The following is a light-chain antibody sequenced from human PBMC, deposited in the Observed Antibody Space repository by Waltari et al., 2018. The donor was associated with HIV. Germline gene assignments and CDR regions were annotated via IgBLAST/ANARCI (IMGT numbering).Light chain of an antibody. CDR3: GTWDSSLSAV. CDR1: SSNIGNNY. Sequence: QSVLTQPPSVSAAPGQRVTISCSGSSSNIGNNYVSWYQHLPGAAPKLLSYDNNNRPSGIPDRFSGSKAGTSATLVITGLQTGDEADYYCGTWDSSLSAVFGGGTKLTVL. J-gene: IGLJ3*02. CDR2: DNN. V-gene: IGLV1-51*01.